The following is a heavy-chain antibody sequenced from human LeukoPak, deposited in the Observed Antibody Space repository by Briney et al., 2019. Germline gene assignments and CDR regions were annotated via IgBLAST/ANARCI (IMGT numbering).Heavy chain of an antibody. CDR3: TRDSGTTGEVKFDP. D-gene: IGHD3-10*01. Sequence: SETLSLTCTVSGGSISKQYWTWVRHSAGKGLEWIGRIYGDGTITYNPSLRSRVTMSLDTSKNQFSLRLTSVTAADTAMYYCTRDSGTTGEVKFDPWGQGTLVTVSS. CDR1: GGSISKQY. J-gene: IGHJ5*02. V-gene: IGHV4-4*07. CDR2: IYGDGTI.